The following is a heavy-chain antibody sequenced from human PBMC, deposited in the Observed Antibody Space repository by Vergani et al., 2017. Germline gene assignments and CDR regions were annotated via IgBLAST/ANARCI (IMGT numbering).Heavy chain of an antibody. CDR2: ISYDGSNK. V-gene: IGHV3-30*18. J-gene: IGHJ6*03. Sequence: QVQLVESGGGVVQPGRSLRLSCAASGFTFSSYGMHWVRQAPGKGLEWVAVISYDGSNKYYADSVKGRFTNYRDNSNNTLYLQMNSLRAEDTAVYYCSNDARPNYYYYMDVWGKGTTGTVSS. D-gene: IGHD6-6*01. CDR1: GFTFSSYG. CDR3: SNDARPNYYYYMDV.